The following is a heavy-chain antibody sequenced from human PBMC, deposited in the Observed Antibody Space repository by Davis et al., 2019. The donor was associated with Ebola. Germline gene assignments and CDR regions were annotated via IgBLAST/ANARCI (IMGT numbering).Heavy chain of an antibody. Sequence: PSETLSLTCTVSGGSISSSSYYWGWIRQPPGKGLEWIGSIYYSGSTYYNPSLKSRVTISVDTSKNQFSLKLSSVTAADTAVYYCARSSRFLEYSFDVWGKGTTVTVSS. D-gene: IGHD3-3*01. CDR1: GGSISSSSYY. CDR3: ARSSRFLEYSFDV. V-gene: IGHV4-39*07. J-gene: IGHJ6*04. CDR2: IYYSGST.